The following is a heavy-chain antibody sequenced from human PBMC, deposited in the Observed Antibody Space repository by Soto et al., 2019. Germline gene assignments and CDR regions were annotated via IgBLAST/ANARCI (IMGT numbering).Heavy chain of an antibody. J-gene: IGHJ5*02. V-gene: IGHV4-30-2*01. D-gene: IGHD4-17*01. Sequence: QLQLQESGSGLVKPSQTLSLTCAVSGGSISSGGYSWSWIRQPPGKGLEWIGYIYHSGSTYYNPSRKGRVTISVDRSKNQFSLKLSSVTAADTAVYYCARGPSPNGPSWFDPWGQGTLVTVSS. CDR3: ARGPSPNGPSWFDP. CDR1: GGSISSGGYS. CDR2: IYHSGST.